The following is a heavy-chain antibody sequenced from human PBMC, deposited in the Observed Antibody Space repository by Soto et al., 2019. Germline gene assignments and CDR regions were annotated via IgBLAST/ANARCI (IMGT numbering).Heavy chain of an antibody. Sequence: QVQLQESGPGLVKPSETLSLTCTVSGGSISSYYWSWIRQPPGKGLEWIGYIYYSGSTNYNPSLKSRVTISVDTSKNQFSLKLSSVTAADTAVYYCARRVGAYCGGDCYSFDYWGQGTLVTVSS. CDR3: ARRVGAYCGGDCYSFDY. V-gene: IGHV4-59*01. CDR2: IYYSGST. D-gene: IGHD2-21*02. CDR1: GGSISSYY. J-gene: IGHJ4*02.